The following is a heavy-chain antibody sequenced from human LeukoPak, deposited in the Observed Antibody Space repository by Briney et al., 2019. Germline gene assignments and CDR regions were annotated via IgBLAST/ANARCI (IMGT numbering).Heavy chain of an antibody. CDR3: AKLSSGWFEDY. J-gene: IGHJ4*02. CDR1: GFTFSSYA. D-gene: IGHD6-19*01. V-gene: IGHV3-23*01. Sequence: PGGSLRLSCAASGFTFSSYAMSWVRQAPGKGLEWVSTISGSGGRTYYADSVKGRFTISRDNSKNTLSLHMNSLRAEDTALYYCAKLSSGWFEDYWGQGTLVTVSS. CDR2: ISGSGGRT.